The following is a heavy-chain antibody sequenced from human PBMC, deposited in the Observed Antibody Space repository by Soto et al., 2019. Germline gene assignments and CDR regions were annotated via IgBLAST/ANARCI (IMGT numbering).Heavy chain of an antibody. D-gene: IGHD1-26*01. V-gene: IGHV3-30*04. CDR3: ASSRNSAVADSFDF. CDR2: ISRDGSNK. J-gene: IGHJ4*02. CDR1: GFTFSRYA. Sequence: GGSLRLSCAASGFTFSRYAIHWVRQAPGKGLEWVAVISRDGSNKYYVDSVKGRFTISRDNSKNTLYLQMNSLRDEDTAVYYSASSRNSAVADSFDFWGQGTLVTVSS.